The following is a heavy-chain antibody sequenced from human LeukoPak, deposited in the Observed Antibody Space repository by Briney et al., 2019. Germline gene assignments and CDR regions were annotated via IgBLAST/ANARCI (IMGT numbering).Heavy chain of an antibody. Sequence: GGSLRLSCVASGFTFSAYTMHWVRQAPGKGLEYVSAIRSDGSSTFQPNSVKGRFTISRDNSKSTLYLQMGSLRAEDTAVYYCTREIQFYYWGQGTLVTVSS. CDR3: TREIQFYY. V-gene: IGHV3-64*01. CDR1: GFTFSAYT. CDR2: IRSDGSST. J-gene: IGHJ4*02.